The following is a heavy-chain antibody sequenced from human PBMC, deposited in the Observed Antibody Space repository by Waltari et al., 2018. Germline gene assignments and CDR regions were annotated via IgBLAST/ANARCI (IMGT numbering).Heavy chain of an antibody. V-gene: IGHV3-23*01. CDR2: IPGDGGST. Sequence: VQVLESGGGLVQPGGSLRLSCAASGFPFTSYALPWVRQAPGKGLEWVSAIPGDGGSTYYADSVKGRFTISRDNSKNTVYLQMNSLRAEDTAIYYCAKDRQGVWDYWGQGTLVTVSS. D-gene: IGHD2-8*01. J-gene: IGHJ4*02. CDR3: AKDRQGVWDY. CDR1: GFPFTSYA.